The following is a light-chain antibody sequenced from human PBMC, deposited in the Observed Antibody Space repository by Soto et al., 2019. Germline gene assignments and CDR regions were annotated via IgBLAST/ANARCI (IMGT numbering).Light chain of an antibody. Sequence: EIVLTQSPGTLSLSPGERATLSCRASQSVSSSYLAWYQQKPGQAPRLLIYGASSRATGIPDRFSGSGSGTDFTLTIRRLEHEDFAVYYCHRYDSSPRTFGGGTKVEIK. J-gene: IGKJ4*01. CDR3: HRYDSSPRT. V-gene: IGKV3-20*01. CDR2: GAS. CDR1: QSVSSSY.